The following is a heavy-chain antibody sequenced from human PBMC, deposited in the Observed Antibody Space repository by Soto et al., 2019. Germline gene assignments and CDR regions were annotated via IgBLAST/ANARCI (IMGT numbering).Heavy chain of an antibody. CDR1: GGSISSSSYY. D-gene: IGHD6-6*01. V-gene: IGHV4-61*05. Sequence: PSETLSLTCTVSGGSISSSSYYWGWIRQPPGKGLEWIGYIYYSGRTNYNPSLKSRVTISVDSSKNQFSLKLSSVTAADTAVYYCARTSRFDYWGQGTLVTVSS. J-gene: IGHJ4*02. CDR2: IYYSGRT. CDR3: ARTSRFDY.